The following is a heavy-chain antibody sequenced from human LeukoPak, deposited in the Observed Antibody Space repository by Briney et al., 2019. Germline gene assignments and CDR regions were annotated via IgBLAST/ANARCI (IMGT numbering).Heavy chain of an antibody. CDR3: ARDQGYYGSGSENWFDP. CDR1: GYTFTSYY. CDR2: INPSGGST. J-gene: IGHJ5*02. V-gene: IGHV1-46*01. D-gene: IGHD3-10*01. Sequence: PRASVTVSCKASGYTFTSYYMHWVRQAPGQGLERMGIINPSGGSTNYAQKFQGRDTMTRDTSTSTVYMELRTVSSEDAAVYYCARDQGYYGSGSENWFDPWGEGTLVTVSS.